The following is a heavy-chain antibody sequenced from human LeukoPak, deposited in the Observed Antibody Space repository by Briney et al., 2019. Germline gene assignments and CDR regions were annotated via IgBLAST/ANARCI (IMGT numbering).Heavy chain of an antibody. CDR1: GGSISSGGYY. Sequence: PSQTLSLTCTVSGGSISSGGYYWSWIRQHPGKGLEWIGYIYYSGSTYYNPSLKSRVTISVDTSKNQFSLKLCSVTAADTAVYYCAREHSSRYADYWGQGTLVTVSS. J-gene: IGHJ4*02. V-gene: IGHV4-31*03. D-gene: IGHD3-22*01. CDR3: AREHSSRYADY. CDR2: IYYSGST.